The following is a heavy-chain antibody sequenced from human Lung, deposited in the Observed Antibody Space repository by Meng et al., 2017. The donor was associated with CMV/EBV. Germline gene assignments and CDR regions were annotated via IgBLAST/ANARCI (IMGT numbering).Heavy chain of an antibody. CDR1: GFTVSSNY. Sequence: GGSLRLSCAASGFTVSSNYMSWVRPAPGTGLEWVSVIYSGGSTYYADSVKGRFTISRDNSKNTLYLQMNSLRAEDPAVYYSSRMPKWLGAHFDYWGQGTLVTVSS. CDR2: IYSGGST. V-gene: IGHV3-66*02. CDR3: SRMPKWLGAHFDY. J-gene: IGHJ4*02. D-gene: IGHD6-19*01.